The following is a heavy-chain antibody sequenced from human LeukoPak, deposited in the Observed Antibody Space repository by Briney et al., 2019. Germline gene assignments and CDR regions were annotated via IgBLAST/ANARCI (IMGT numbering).Heavy chain of an antibody. Sequence: GGSVKVSCKASGYTFTSYYMHWVRQAPGQGLEWMGWMNPNSGNTGYAQKFQGRVTMTRNTSISTAYMELSSLRSEDTAVYYCARGRIAAADFDYWGQGTLVTVSS. V-gene: IGHV1-8*02. CDR3: ARGRIAAADFDY. D-gene: IGHD6-13*01. CDR2: MNPNSGNT. J-gene: IGHJ4*02. CDR1: GYTFTSYY.